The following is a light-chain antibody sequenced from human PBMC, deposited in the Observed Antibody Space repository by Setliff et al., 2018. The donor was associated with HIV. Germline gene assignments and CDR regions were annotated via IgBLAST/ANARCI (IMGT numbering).Light chain of an antibody. CDR1: QSVLHSSNNKNY. CDR3: QQYYSSPHT. V-gene: IGKV4-1*01. CDR2: WAS. J-gene: IGKJ4*01. Sequence: DIVMTQSPDSLAVSLGERATINCKSSQSVLHSSNNKNYLAWYQRKPGQPPKLLFYWASTRESAVPDRFSGSGSGTDFTLTISSLQAEDVAVYYCQQYYSSPHTFGGGTKVDIK.